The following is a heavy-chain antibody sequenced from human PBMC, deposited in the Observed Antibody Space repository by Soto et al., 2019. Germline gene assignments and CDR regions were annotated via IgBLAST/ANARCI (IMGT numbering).Heavy chain of an antibody. J-gene: IGHJ4*02. Sequence: KSSETLSLTCAVSGVSFSTGDYSWNWIRQPPGKGLEWIGYIYTSGSTYYSSSLKSRVTISVDRSKNKFSLQLTSVTAADTAVHYCARGNDYGGVPFEYSGQGLLVTVSS. D-gene: IGHD4-17*01. CDR1: GVSFSTGDYS. CDR2: IYTSGST. CDR3: ARGNDYGGVPFEY. V-gene: IGHV4-30-2*01.